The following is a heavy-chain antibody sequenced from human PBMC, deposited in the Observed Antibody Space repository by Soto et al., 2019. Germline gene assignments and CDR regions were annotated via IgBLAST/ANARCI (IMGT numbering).Heavy chain of an antibody. CDR3: ARVGGYFSGGSCYSGWFDP. V-gene: IGHV1-69*01. D-gene: IGHD2-15*01. J-gene: IGHJ5*02. Sequence: QVQLVQSGAEVKKPGSSVKVSCKASGGTFSSYAISWVRQAPGQGLEWMGGIIPIFGTANYAQKFQGRVTITGDESTSTAYMELSSLGSEDTAVYYCARVGGYFSGGSCYSGWFDPWGQGTLVTVSS. CDR1: GGTFSSYA. CDR2: IIPIFGTA.